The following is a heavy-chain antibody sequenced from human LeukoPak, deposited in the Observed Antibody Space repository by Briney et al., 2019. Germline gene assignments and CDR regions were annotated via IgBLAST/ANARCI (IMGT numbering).Heavy chain of an antibody. Sequence: GGSLRLSCAASGFRFTGYWMTWVRQAPGKGLEWVARLHPDGSERNYVGSVEGRFTVSGDNAKSSLYLQMNSLRVEDTAVYYCARGGYSFDYLGQGTPVTVSS. J-gene: IGHJ4*02. CDR3: ARGGYSFDY. CDR2: LHPDGSER. CDR1: GFRFTGYW. V-gene: IGHV3-7*01. D-gene: IGHD5-12*01.